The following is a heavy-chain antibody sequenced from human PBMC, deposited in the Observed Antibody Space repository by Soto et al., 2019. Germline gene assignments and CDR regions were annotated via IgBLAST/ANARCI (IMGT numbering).Heavy chain of an antibody. Sequence: VGSLRLSCAASGFTFSSYAMSWVRQAPGKGLEWVSAISGSGGSTYYADSVKGRFTISRDNSKNTLYLQMNSLRAEDTAVYYCAKRGYSYGYRYYYYYGMDVWGQGTTVTVSS. CDR3: AKRGYSYGYRYYYYYGMDV. CDR1: GFTFSSYA. V-gene: IGHV3-23*01. CDR2: ISGSGGST. D-gene: IGHD5-18*01. J-gene: IGHJ6*02.